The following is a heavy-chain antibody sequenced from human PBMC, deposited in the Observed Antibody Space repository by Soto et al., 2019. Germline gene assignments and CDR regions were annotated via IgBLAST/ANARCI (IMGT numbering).Heavy chain of an antibody. Sequence: QVQLVQSGAEVKKPGASVKVSCKASGYTFTSYGISWVRQAPGQGLEWMGWISAYNGNTNYAQKLQGRVTMTTDTATITAYMELRSLRSDDTAVYYCARDPKVDIVATTSMDVWGQGTTVTVSS. CDR2: ISAYNGNT. D-gene: IGHD5-12*01. J-gene: IGHJ6*02. CDR3: ARDPKVDIVATTSMDV. V-gene: IGHV1-18*01. CDR1: GYTFTSYG.